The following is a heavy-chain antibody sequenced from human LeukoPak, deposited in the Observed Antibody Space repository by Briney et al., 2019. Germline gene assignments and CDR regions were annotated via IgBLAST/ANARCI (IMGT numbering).Heavy chain of an antibody. J-gene: IGHJ4*02. D-gene: IGHD6-19*01. CDR2: INSDASTT. CDR3: ASGSSGWYGEI. CDR1: GFTFSNAW. V-gene: IGHV3-74*01. Sequence: PGGSLRLSCAASGFTFSNAWMSWVRQAPGKGLVWVSRINSDASTTNYVDSVKGRFTMSRDNAKNTLYLQMNSLRAEDTAVYHCASGSSGWYGEIWGQGTLVTVSS.